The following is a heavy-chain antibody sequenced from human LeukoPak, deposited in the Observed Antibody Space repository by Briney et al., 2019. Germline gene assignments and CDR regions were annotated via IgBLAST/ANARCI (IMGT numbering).Heavy chain of an antibody. V-gene: IGHV4-39*07. CDR3: ARGLTGEAGY. CDR1: GGSISSSRYY. J-gene: IGHJ4*02. Sequence: SETLSLTCTVSGGSISSSRYYWGWIRQPPGRGLEWIGSIHYSGGTYYNPSLKSRVTISVDTSKNQFSLKLSTVTAADTAVYYCARGLTGEAGYWGQGTLVTVSS. CDR2: IHYSGGT.